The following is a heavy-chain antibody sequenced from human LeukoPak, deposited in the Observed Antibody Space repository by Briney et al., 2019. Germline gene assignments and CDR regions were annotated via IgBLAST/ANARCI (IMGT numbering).Heavy chain of an antibody. D-gene: IGHD3-10*01. CDR3: APGRGYNWFDP. J-gene: IGHJ5*02. CDR1: GGSISSTSYY. CDR2: IYYSGST. V-gene: IGHV4-39*01. Sequence: SETLSLTCTVSGGSISSTSYYWGWIRQPPGKGLEWIGSIYYSGSTYYNPSLKSRVTISVDTSKNQFSLKLSSVTAADTAVYYSAPGRGYNWFDPWGQGTLVTVSS.